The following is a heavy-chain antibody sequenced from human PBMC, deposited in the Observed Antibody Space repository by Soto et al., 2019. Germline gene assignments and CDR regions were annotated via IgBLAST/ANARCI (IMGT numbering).Heavy chain of an antibody. D-gene: IGHD2-15*01. V-gene: IGHV4-59*01. CDR2: IYYSGST. J-gene: IGHJ5*02. Sequence: SETLSLTCTVSGGSISSYYWSWIRQPPGKGLEWIGYIYYSGSTNYNPSLKSRVTISVDTSKNQFSLKLSSVTAADTAVYYCARDPQLGYCSGGSCYSAYHWFDPWGQGTLVTVSS. CDR3: ARDPQLGYCSGGSCYSAYHWFDP. CDR1: GGSISSYY.